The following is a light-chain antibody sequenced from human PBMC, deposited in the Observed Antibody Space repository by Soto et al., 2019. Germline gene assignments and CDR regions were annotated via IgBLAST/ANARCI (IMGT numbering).Light chain of an antibody. CDR2: GAS. Sequence: EIVLTQSPCTLSLSPGERATLSCRASQSFRGLLAWYQQKPGQAPRLLIYGASTRATGIPARFIGNGSGTEFTLTISSLQSEDFAVYYCQQYNNWWTFGQGTKVDIK. CDR1: QSFRGL. CDR3: QQYNNWWT. V-gene: IGKV3D-15*01. J-gene: IGKJ1*01.